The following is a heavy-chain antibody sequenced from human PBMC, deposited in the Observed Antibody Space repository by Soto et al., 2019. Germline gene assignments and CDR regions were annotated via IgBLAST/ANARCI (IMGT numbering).Heavy chain of an antibody. CDR3: ARVERGTTTTVVDAFDI. Sequence: QVQLQQWGAGLLKPSETLSLTCAVYGGFVSSGNYYWSWIRQPPGKGLEWIGEMSHSGGTHFNPSLKSRVTISVDTSKNQFSLKTTSVTAADTALYYCARVERGTTTTVVDAFDIWGPGTMVTVSS. D-gene: IGHD4-4*01. CDR2: MSHSGGT. CDR1: GGFVSSGNYY. J-gene: IGHJ3*02. V-gene: IGHV4-34*01.